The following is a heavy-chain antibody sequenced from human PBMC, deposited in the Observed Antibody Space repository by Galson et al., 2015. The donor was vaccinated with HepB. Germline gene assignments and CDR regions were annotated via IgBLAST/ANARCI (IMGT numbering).Heavy chain of an antibody. D-gene: IGHD4-11*01. CDR1: GFTFSIYG. J-gene: IGHJ6*02. V-gene: IGHV3-30*18. CDR3: AKVKDNYSIHYYGMDV. CDR2: ISYDSTDK. Sequence: SLRLSCAASGFTFSIYGLHWVRQAPGKGLEWVAVISYDSTDKYYADSVKGRFTISRDSSKKLLFLQMNSLRAEDTAVYYCAKVKDNYSIHYYGMDVWGQGTTVIVSS.